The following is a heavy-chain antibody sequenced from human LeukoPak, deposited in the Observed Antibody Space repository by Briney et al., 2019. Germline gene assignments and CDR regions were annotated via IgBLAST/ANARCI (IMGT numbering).Heavy chain of an antibody. D-gene: IGHD4-17*01. CDR3: ARDSGDYGSYYYYYYMDV. Sequence: GGSLRLSCAASGFTVSSNYMSWVRQAPGKGLEWVSVIYSGGSTYYADSVKGRFTISRDNSKNTLYLQMNSLRAEDTAVYYCARDSGDYGSYYYYYYMDVWGEGTTVTVSS. V-gene: IGHV3-53*01. CDR1: GFTVSSNY. J-gene: IGHJ6*03. CDR2: IYSGGST.